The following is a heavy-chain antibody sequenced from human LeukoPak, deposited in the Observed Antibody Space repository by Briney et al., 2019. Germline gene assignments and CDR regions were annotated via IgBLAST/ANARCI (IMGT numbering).Heavy chain of an antibody. D-gene: IGHD1-1*01. Sequence: ASVKVSCKSSGHTFTEYYVHWLRQAPGLGLEWLGWIHPGTGNPNYAQKFQGRVTISRDTSINTAYMELIRLKSDDTAVYYCASYASGYNWLKVWGQGTLVTVSS. CDR2: IHPGTGNP. CDR1: GHTFTEYY. V-gene: IGHV1-2*02. J-gene: IGHJ4*02. CDR3: ASYASGYNWLKV.